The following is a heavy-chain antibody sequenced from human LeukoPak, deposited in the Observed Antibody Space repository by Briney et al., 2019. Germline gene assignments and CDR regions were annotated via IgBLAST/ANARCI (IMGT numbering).Heavy chain of an antibody. CDR2: IYPGDSDT. J-gene: IGHJ4*02. Sequence: WESLKISCKGSGYSFTSYWIGWVRQMPGKGLEWMGIIYPGDSDTRYSPSFQGQVTISADKSISTAYLQWSSLKASGSAMYYCARHDSSSCWFDYWGQGTLVTVSS. CDR3: ARHDSSSCWFDY. V-gene: IGHV5-51*01. D-gene: IGHD2-15*01. CDR1: GYSFTSYW.